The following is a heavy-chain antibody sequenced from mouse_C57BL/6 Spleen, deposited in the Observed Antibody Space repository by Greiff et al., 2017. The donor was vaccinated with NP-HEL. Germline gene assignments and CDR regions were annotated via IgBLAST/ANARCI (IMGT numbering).Heavy chain of an antibody. V-gene: IGHV1-18*01. J-gene: IGHJ3*01. CDR2: INPNNGGT. CDR3: ARLSNYRFAY. Sequence: VQLKQSGPELVKPGASVKIPCKASGYTFTDYNMDWVKQSHGKSLEWIGDINPNNGGTIYNQKFKGKATLTVDKSSSTAYMELRSLTSEDTAVYYCARLSNYRFAYWGQGTLVTVSA. CDR1: GYTFTDYN. D-gene: IGHD2-5*01.